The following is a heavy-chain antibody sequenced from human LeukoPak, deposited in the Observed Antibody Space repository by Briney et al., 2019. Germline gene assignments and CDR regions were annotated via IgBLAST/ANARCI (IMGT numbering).Heavy chain of an antibody. V-gene: IGHV3-23*01. Sequence: HPGGSLRLSCTASGFTFSSYAMTWVRQAPGKGLEWVSSFSFNGESTYYADSAKGRFTISRDNSKNTLYLQMNSLRAEDTAVYYCARENEGFDYWGQGTLVTVSS. CDR2: FSFNGEST. D-gene: IGHD1-1*01. CDR1: GFTFSSYA. CDR3: ARENEGFDY. J-gene: IGHJ4*02.